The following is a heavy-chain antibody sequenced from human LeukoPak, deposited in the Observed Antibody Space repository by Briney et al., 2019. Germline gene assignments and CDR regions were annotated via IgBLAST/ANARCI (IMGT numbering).Heavy chain of an antibody. Sequence: SQTLSLTCTVSGGSISSGGYYWSWIRQPPGKGLEWIGYIYYSGSTNYNPSLKSRVTISVDTSKNQFSLKLSSVTAADTAVYYCARDGGVSGYDPLDYWGQGTLVTVSS. D-gene: IGHD5-12*01. J-gene: IGHJ4*02. CDR2: IYYSGST. CDR1: GGSISSGGYY. CDR3: ARDGGVSGYDPLDY. V-gene: IGHV4-61*08.